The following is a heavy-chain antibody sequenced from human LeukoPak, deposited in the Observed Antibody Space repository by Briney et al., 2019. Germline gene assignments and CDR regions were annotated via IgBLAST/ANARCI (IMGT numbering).Heavy chain of an antibody. Sequence: SGTLSLTCTVSGASITSYYWSWIRQSPGKGLEWIGCTYNSDTTNYNPSLKSRLTISVDTSKKQFSLKLSSVTAADTAVYYCAKGGTVAFDYWGQGTLVTVSS. CDR3: AKGGTVAFDY. V-gene: IGHV4-59*01. J-gene: IGHJ4*02. CDR2: TYNSDTT. D-gene: IGHD4-23*01. CDR1: GASITSYY.